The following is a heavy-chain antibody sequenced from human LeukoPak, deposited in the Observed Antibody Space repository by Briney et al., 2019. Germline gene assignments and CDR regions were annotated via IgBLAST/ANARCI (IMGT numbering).Heavy chain of an antibody. V-gene: IGHV5-51*03. CDR3: ARRAHYYDSSGYTLFGY. D-gene: IGHD3-22*01. CDR1: GYSFTSYW. CDR2: IYSGDSDT. J-gene: IGHJ4*02. Sequence: GESLKISCKGSGYSFTSYWIGWVRQMPGKGLEWIGIIYSGDSDTRYSPSFQGQVTISADKSISTAYLQWSSLKASDTAMYYCARRAHYYDSSGYTLFGYWGQGTLVTVSS.